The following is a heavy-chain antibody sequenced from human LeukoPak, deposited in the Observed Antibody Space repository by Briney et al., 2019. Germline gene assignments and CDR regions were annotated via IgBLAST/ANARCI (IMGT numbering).Heavy chain of an antibody. Sequence: SETLSLTCTVSGDSISNSNYYWGWIRQPPGKGLEWIGSIYYSGSTYYNPSLKSRVTISVDTSKNQFSPKLSSVTAADTAVYFCARLAIVGATTGNLDYWGQGTLGTVSS. CDR2: IYYSGST. V-gene: IGHV4-39*01. CDR1: GDSISNSNYY. J-gene: IGHJ4*02. CDR3: ARLAIVGATTGNLDY. D-gene: IGHD1-26*01.